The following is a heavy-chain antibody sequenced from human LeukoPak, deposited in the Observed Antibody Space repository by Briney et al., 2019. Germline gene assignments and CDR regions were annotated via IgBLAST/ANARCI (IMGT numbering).Heavy chain of an antibody. D-gene: IGHD5-12*01. J-gene: IGHJ4*02. CDR3: ARAGRFSGYDFDY. V-gene: IGHV1-2*02. CDR1: GYTFTGYY. Sequence: GASAKVSCKASGYTFTGYYMHWVRQAPGQGLEWMGWINPSSGGTNYAQKFQGRVTMTRDTSISTAYMELSRLRSDDTAVYYCARAGRFSGYDFDYWGQGTLVTVSS. CDR2: INPSSGGT.